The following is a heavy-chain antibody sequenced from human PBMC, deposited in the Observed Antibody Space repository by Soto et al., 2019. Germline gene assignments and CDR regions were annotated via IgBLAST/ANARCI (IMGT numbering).Heavy chain of an antibody. Sequence: QVQLVQSGAEVKKPGSSVKVSCKASGGTFSSYAISWVRQAPGQGLEWMGGIIPIFGTANYAQKFQGRVTITTAESTSTAYMELSSLRSEDTAVYYYARAGAAYCGGDCYIDYWGQGTLVTVSS. CDR3: ARAGAAYCGGDCYIDY. J-gene: IGHJ4*02. CDR2: IIPIFGTA. V-gene: IGHV1-69*01. CDR1: GGTFSSYA. D-gene: IGHD2-21*02.